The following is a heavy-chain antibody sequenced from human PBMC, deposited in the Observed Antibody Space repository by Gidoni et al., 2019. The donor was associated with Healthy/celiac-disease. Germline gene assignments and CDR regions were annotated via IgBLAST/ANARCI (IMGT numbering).Heavy chain of an antibody. J-gene: IGHJ6*02. V-gene: IGHV3-11*05. CDR2: ISSSSSYT. CDR1: GFTFSDYY. CDR3: ARGVKSPGSLYYYGMDV. Sequence: QVQLVESGGGLVKPGGSLRLSCAASGFTFSDYYMSWIRQAPGKGLEWVSYISSSSSYTNYADSVKGRFTISRDNAKNSLYLQMNSLRAEDTAVYYCARGVKSPGSLYYYGMDVWGQGTTVTVSS.